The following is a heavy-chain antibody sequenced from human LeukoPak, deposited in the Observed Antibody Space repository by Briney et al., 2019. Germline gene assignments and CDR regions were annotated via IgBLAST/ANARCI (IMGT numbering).Heavy chain of an antibody. D-gene: IGHD2/OR15-2a*01. Sequence: SETLSLTCTVAGGSISTYYWSCIRQPPGKGLEWIGYIYYSGSTNYNPSLKSRVTISVDTSKNQFSLKLSSVTAADTAVYYCARGATSLSYFDYRGQGTLVTVSS. CDR1: GGSISTYY. CDR3: ARGATSLSYFDY. V-gene: IGHV4-59*01. CDR2: IYYSGST. J-gene: IGHJ4*02.